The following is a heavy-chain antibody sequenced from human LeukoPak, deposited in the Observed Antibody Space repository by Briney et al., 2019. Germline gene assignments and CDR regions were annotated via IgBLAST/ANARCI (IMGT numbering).Heavy chain of an antibody. CDR1: GGSISSYY. V-gene: IGHV4-59*01. CDR2: IYYSGST. D-gene: IGHD6-13*01. CDR3: ARVGRWGYSSSWTVN. J-gene: IGHJ4*02. Sequence: SETLSLTCTVSGGSISSYYWSWIRQPPGKGLEWIGYIYYSGSTNYNPSLKSRVTISVDTSKNQFSLKLSSVTAADTAVYYCARVGRWGYSSSWTVNWGQGTLVTVSS.